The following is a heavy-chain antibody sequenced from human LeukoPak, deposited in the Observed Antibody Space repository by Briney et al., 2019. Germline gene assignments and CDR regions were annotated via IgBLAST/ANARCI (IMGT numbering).Heavy chain of an antibody. CDR1: GYTFTSYG. V-gene: IGHV1-18*01. CDR2: ISAYNGNT. CDR3: ARASMVRGVIWEFDY. J-gene: IGHJ4*02. Sequence: ASVKVSCKASGYTFTSYGISWVRQAPGQGLEWMGWISAYNGNTNYAQKLQGRVTMTTDTSTSTAYMELRSLRSDDTAVYYRARASMVRGVIWEFDYWGQGTLVTVSS. D-gene: IGHD3-10*01.